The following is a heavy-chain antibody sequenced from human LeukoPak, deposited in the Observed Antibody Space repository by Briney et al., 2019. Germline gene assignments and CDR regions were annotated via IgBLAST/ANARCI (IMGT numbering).Heavy chain of an antibody. J-gene: IGHJ5*02. Sequence: ASVKVSCKASGYTFTSYGISWVRQAPGQGLEWMGWISAYNGNTNYAQKLQGRVTMTTDTSTSTAYMELRSLRSDDTAVYYCARSTGSRWSRGGWFDPWGQGTLVTVSS. CDR3: ARSTGSRWSRGGWFDP. CDR2: ISAYNGNT. V-gene: IGHV1-18*01. D-gene: IGHD6-13*01. CDR1: GYTFTSYG.